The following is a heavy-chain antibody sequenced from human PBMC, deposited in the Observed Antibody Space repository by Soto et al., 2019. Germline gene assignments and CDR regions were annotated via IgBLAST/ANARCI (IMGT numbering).Heavy chain of an antibody. J-gene: IGHJ4*02. CDR3: AKDQDGSGWPHFDY. CDR2: ISYDGSNK. Sequence: GGSLRLSCAASGFTFSSYGMHWVRQAPGKGLEWVAVISYDGSNKYYADSVKGRFTISRDNSKNTLYLQMNSLRAEDTAVYYCAKDQDGSGWPHFDYWGQGTLVTVSS. D-gene: IGHD6-19*01. CDR1: GFTFSSYG. V-gene: IGHV3-30*18.